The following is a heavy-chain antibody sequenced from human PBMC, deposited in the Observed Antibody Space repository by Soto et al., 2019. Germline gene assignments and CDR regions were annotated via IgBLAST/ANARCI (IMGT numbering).Heavy chain of an antibody. CDR3: ARRTVDWYSLDY. CDR1: GGSISSSSYY. D-gene: IGHD3-9*01. V-gene: IGHV4-39*01. CDR2: IYYSGST. Sequence: ETLSLTCTVSGGSISSSSYYWGWIRQPPGKGLEWIGSIYYSGSTYYNPSLKSRVTISVDTSKNQFSLKLSSVTAADTAVYYCARRTVDWYSLDYWGQGTLVTVSS. J-gene: IGHJ4*02.